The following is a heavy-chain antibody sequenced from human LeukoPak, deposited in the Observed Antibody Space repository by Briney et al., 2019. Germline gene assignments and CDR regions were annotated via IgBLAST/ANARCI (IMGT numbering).Heavy chain of an antibody. J-gene: IGHJ4*02. Sequence: ASVKVSCKASGYTFTGYYMHWVRQAPGQGLEWMGWINPNSGGTNYAQKFQGRVTMTRDTSISTAYMELSRLRSDDTAVCYCAGVEMATITMGLDYWGQGTLVTVSS. V-gene: IGHV1-2*02. CDR1: GYTFTGYY. D-gene: IGHD5-24*01. CDR2: INPNSGGT. CDR3: AGVEMATITMGLDY.